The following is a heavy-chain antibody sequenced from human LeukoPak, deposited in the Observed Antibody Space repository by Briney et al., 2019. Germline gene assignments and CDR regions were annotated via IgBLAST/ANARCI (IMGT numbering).Heavy chain of an antibody. V-gene: IGHV4-61*09. Sequence: SETLSLTCTVSGGSISSGSYYWSWIRQPAGKGLEWIGHIHTSENTNYNPSLKSRVTISVDTSKDQFSLKLSSVTAADTAVYYCARDPGIMVRGSRRGYDGNHYYMDVWGKGTTVTISS. CDR1: GGSISSGSYY. D-gene: IGHD3-10*01. CDR2: IHTSENT. CDR3: ARDPGIMVRGSRRGYDGNHYYMDV. J-gene: IGHJ6*03.